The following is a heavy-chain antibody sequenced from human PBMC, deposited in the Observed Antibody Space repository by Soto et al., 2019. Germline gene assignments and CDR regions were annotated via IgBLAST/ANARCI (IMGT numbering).Heavy chain of an antibody. CDR3: ASNLGYCSGGSCYYYGMDV. V-gene: IGHV5-10-1*01. CDR1: GYSFTSYW. CDR2: IDPSDSYT. Sequence: PGESLKISCKGSGYSFTSYWISWVRQMPGKGLEWMGRIDPSDSYTNYSPSFQGHVTISADKSISTAYLQWSSLKASDTAMYYCASNLGYCSGGSCYYYGMDVWGQGTTGPVSS. J-gene: IGHJ6*02. D-gene: IGHD2-15*01.